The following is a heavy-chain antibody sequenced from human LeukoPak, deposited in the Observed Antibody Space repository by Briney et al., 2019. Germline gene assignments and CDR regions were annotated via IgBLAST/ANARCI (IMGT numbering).Heavy chain of an antibody. CDR1: GFTFSSYG. Sequence: GGSLRLSCAASGFTFSSYGMHWVRQAPGKGLEWVAVISYDGSNEYYADSVKGRFTISRDNSKNTLYLQMNSLRAEDTAVYYCAKGNFGDILTGYYPKYYYYGMDVWGKGTTVTVSS. J-gene: IGHJ6*04. D-gene: IGHD3-9*01. CDR3: AKGNFGDILTGYYPKYYYYGMDV. V-gene: IGHV3-30*18. CDR2: ISYDGSNE.